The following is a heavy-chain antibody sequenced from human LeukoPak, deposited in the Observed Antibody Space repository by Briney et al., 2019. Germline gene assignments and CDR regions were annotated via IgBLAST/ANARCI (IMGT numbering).Heavy chain of an antibody. CDR1: GFTFSEYS. CDR3: ARGFRYYGSGIDY. Sequence: GGSLRLSCAASGFTFSEYSMHWVRQAPGKGLEYVSAISTDGGSTYYANSVKGRFTISRDDPKNTLDLQMGSLRPEDMAVYYCARGFRYYGSGIDYWGQGTLVTVSS. J-gene: IGHJ4*02. CDR2: ISTDGGST. D-gene: IGHD3-10*01. V-gene: IGHV3-64*01.